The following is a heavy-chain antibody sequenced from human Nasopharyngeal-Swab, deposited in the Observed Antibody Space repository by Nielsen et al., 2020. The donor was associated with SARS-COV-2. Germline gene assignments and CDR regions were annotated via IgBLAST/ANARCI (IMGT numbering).Heavy chain of an antibody. V-gene: IGHV4-4*02. J-gene: IGHJ3*02. Sequence: SCAVSGGSISSSNWWSWVRQPPGKGLEWIGEIYHSGSTNYNPSLTSRVTISVDKSKNQFSLKLRSVTAADTAVFYRARHMLGGPTAFDIWGQGTVVTVSS. D-gene: IGHD2-8*01. CDR1: GGSISSSNW. CDR2: IYHSGST. CDR3: ARHMLGGPTAFDI.